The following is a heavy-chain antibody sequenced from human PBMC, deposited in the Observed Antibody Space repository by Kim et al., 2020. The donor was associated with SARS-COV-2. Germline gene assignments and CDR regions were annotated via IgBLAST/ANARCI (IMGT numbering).Heavy chain of an antibody. J-gene: IGHJ4*02. V-gene: IGHV3-15*01. D-gene: IGHD3-10*01. CDR3: TTDALRWFGTRDFDY. Sequence: APVKGRFTISRDDSKNALYLQMNSLKTEDTAVYYCTTDALRWFGTRDFDYWGQGTLVTVSS.